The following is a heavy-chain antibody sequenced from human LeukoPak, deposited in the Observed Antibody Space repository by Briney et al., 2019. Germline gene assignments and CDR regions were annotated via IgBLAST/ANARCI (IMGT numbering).Heavy chain of an antibody. CDR3: ARDGYSYGYRDY. V-gene: IGHV3-23*01. D-gene: IGHD5-18*01. CDR2: ITGSGGST. CDR1: GFTFSSYS. Sequence: PGGSLRLSCAASGFTFSSYSMNWVRQAPGKGLEWVSGITGSGGSTYYADSVKGRFTISRDNSKNTLYLQMNSLRAEDTAVYYCARDGYSYGYRDYWGQGTLVTVSS. J-gene: IGHJ4*02.